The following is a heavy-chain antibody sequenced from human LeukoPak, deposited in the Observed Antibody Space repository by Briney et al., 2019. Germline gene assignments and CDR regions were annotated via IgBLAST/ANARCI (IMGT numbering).Heavy chain of an antibody. V-gene: IGHV4-61*02. CDR2: IYTSGST. J-gene: IGHJ6*03. Sequence: SETLSLTCTVSGGSISSGSYYWSWIRQPAGKGLEWIGRIYTSGSTNYNPSLKSRVTISVDTSKNQFSLKLSSVTAADTAVYYCARDRGTMVRGVLYYYYYMDVWGKGTTVTVSS. CDR1: GGSISSGSYY. CDR3: ARDRGTMVRGVLYYYYYMDV. D-gene: IGHD3-10*01.